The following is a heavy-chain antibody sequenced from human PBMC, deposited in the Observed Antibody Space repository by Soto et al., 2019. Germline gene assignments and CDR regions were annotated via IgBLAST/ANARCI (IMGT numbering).Heavy chain of an antibody. J-gene: IGHJ5*02. CDR2: ISGSGGST. V-gene: IGHV3-23*01. Sequence: EVQLLESGGGLAQPGGSLRLSCAASGFTFSSYAMTWVRQAAGKGLEWVSDISGSGGSTYYADSVKGRFTISRDNYQNTLYLQMNSLRAEDTAVYYCAKDWDNWFDPWGQGTLVTVSS. CDR3: AKDWDNWFDP. D-gene: IGHD3-16*01. CDR1: GFTFSSYA.